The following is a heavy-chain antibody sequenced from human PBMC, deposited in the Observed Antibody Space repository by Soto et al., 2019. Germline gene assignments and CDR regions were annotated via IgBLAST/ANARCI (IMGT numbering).Heavy chain of an antibody. D-gene: IGHD5-12*01. Sequence: PGGSLRLSCAASGFTFSSYAMSWVRQAPGKGLEWVSAISGSGGSTYYADSVKGRFTISRDNSKNTLYLQMNSLRAEDTAVYYCAIGIVATTGGDMDVWGKGTTVTVS. CDR1: GFTFSSYA. J-gene: IGHJ6*03. CDR2: ISGSGGST. V-gene: IGHV3-23*01. CDR3: AIGIVATTGGDMDV.